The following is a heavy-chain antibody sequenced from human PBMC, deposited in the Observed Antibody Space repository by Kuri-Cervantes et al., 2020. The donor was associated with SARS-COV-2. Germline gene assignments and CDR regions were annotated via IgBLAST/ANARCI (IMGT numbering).Heavy chain of an antibody. V-gene: IGHV3-33*01. D-gene: IGHD2-2*01. CDR3: ARRAEYCSSTSCWLSGGMDV. CDR2: IWYDGSNK. Sequence: GGSLRLSCAASGFTSSIYGMHWVRQAPGKGLEWVAVIWYDGSNKYYADSVKGRFTISRDNSKNTLYLQMNSLRAEDTAVYYCARRAEYCSSTSCWLSGGMDVWGQGTTVTVSS. CDR1: GFTSSIYG. J-gene: IGHJ6*02.